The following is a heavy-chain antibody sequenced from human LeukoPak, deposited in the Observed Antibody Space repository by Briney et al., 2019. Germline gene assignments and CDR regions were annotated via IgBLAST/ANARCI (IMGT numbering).Heavy chain of an antibody. Sequence: GGSLRLSCAASGVTLSSYGMYWVRQAPGKGREWVAVIWYDGSNKYYANSVNGRFTNSKDNTKKTQYKKINSPRAEDTAVYYCATERGSSSRSGPDYFDYWGQGTLVTVSS. D-gene: IGHD6-6*01. V-gene: IGHV3-33*01. J-gene: IGHJ4*02. CDR2: IWYDGSNK. CDR3: ATERGSSSRSGPDYFDY. CDR1: GVTLSSYG.